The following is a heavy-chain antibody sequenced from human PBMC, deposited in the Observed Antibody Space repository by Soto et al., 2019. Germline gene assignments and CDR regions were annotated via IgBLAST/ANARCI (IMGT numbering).Heavy chain of an antibody. CDR2: VHQFVGT. D-gene: IGHD2-21*01. CDR1: GGSIYTDDW. J-gene: IGHJ4*02. Sequence: QVRLQESGPGLVEPSGTLSLTCAVSGGSIYTDDWWTWVRQTPGKGLEWIGEVHQFVGTNYNPSLRSRVTISIDKSKNQFSLELTSVTAADTAVYYCANCGGLNFPRLYWGPGTLVTVSS. V-gene: IGHV4-4*02. CDR3: ANCGGLNFPRLY.